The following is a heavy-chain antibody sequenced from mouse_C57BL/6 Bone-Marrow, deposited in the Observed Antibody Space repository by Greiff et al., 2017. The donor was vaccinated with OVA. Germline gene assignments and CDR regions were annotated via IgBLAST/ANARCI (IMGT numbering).Heavy chain of an antibody. V-gene: IGHV1-55*01. D-gene: IGHD5-5*01. Sequence: QVQLQQPGAELVKPGASVTMSCKASGYTFTSYWITWVKQRPGQGLEWIGDIYPGSGSTNYNEKFKSKATLTVDTSSSTAYMQLSSLTSEDSAVYYCARGGDYLYAMDYWGQGTSVTVSS. CDR1: GYTFTSYW. J-gene: IGHJ4*01. CDR3: ARGGDYLYAMDY. CDR2: IYPGSGST.